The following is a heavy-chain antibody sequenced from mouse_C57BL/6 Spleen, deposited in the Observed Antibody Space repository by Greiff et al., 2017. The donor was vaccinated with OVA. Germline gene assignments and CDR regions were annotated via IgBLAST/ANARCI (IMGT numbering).Heavy chain of an antibody. J-gene: IGHJ3*01. D-gene: IGHD1-1*01. Sequence: VQLQQSGPELVKPGASVKISCKASGYTFTDYYMNWVKQSHGKSLEWIGDINHNNGGTSYNQKFKGKATLTVDKSSSTAYMELRSLTSEDSAVYYCARYYYGTGFAYWGQGTLVTVSA. CDR1: GYTFTDYY. CDR2: INHNNGGT. V-gene: IGHV1-26*01. CDR3: ARYYYGTGFAY.